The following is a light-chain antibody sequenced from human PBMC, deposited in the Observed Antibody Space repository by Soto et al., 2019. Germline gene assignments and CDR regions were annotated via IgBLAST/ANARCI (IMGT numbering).Light chain of an antibody. CDR1: QTISNW. CDR3: QQYNSYSQT. CDR2: KAS. J-gene: IGKJ1*01. Sequence: IQMTQSPSALAASVGDRVTSTCRASQTISNWLAWYQQKPGKAPKLLIYKASTLESGVPSRFSGSGSGTEFTLTISSLQPEDFATYYCQQYNSYSQTFGQGTKVDIK. V-gene: IGKV1-5*03.